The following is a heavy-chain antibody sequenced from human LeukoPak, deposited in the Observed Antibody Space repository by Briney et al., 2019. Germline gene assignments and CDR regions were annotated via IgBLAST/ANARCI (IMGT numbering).Heavy chain of an antibody. V-gene: IGHV3-23*01. CDR1: GXTFSSYA. CDR3: AKRGGSNFYFDD. Sequence: GGSLRLSCAASGXTFSSYAMRWVRQAPGKGLEWVSSISGSGGGTYYADSVKGRFTISRDNSKNTVYLQMISLRAEDTALYYCAKRGGSNFYFDDWGQGTLVTVSS. J-gene: IGHJ4*02. D-gene: IGHD3-10*01. CDR2: ISGSGGGT.